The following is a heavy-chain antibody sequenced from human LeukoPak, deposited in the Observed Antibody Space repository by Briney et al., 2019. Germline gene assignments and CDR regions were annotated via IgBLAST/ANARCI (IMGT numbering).Heavy chain of an antibody. CDR1: GFTFSSYA. CDR3: AKDRENYYDSSGYYKIASYFDY. D-gene: IGHD3-22*01. V-gene: IGHV3-23*01. Sequence: GGSLRLSCAASGFTFSSYAMSWVRQAPGKGLEWVSAISGSGGSTYYADSVKGRFTISRDNSKNTLYLQMNSLRAEDTAVYYCAKDRENYYDSSGYYKIASYFDYWGQGTLVTVSS. CDR2: ISGSGGST. J-gene: IGHJ4*02.